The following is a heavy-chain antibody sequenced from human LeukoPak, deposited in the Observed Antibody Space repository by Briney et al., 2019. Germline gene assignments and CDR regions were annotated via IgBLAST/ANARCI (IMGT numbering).Heavy chain of an antibody. D-gene: IGHD6-19*01. V-gene: IGHV3-23*01. Sequence: GGSLRLSCAASGFTFSSYAMSWVRQAPGKGLEWVSAISGSGGSAYYADSVKGRFTISRDNSKNTLYLQMNSLRAEDTAVYYCAKDKYSSGWYGRDYYYGMDVWGQGTTVTVSS. CDR2: ISGSGGSA. CDR1: GFTFSSYA. CDR3: AKDKYSSGWYGRDYYYGMDV. J-gene: IGHJ6*02.